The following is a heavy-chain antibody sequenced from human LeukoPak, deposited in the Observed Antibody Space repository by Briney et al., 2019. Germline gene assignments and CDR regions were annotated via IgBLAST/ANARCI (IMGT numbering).Heavy chain of an antibody. Sequence: PGGSLRLSCVVSGFTFSNVWMSWVRQAPGKGLEWVSGLTGGGGGTSYADSVKGRFTISRDNSKNTLYLQMNSLRAEDTAVYYCAKDKGAVTGTFDYWGQGTLVTVSS. CDR3: AKDKGAVTGTFDY. CDR1: GFTFSNVW. D-gene: IGHD1-14*01. J-gene: IGHJ4*02. CDR2: LTGGGGGT. V-gene: IGHV3-23*01.